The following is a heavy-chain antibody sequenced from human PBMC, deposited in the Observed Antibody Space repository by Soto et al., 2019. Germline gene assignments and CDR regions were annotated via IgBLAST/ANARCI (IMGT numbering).Heavy chain of an antibody. CDR1: GYSLTSYW. Sequence: GESLKISCKGSGYSLTSYWIGWVRQMPGKGLEWMGIIYPGDSDTRYSPSFQGQVTISADKSISTAYLQWSSLKASDTAMYYCARNLGYDSSGYHIWGQGTMVTVSS. J-gene: IGHJ3*02. CDR3: ARNLGYDSSGYHI. D-gene: IGHD3-22*01. CDR2: IYPGDSDT. V-gene: IGHV5-51*01.